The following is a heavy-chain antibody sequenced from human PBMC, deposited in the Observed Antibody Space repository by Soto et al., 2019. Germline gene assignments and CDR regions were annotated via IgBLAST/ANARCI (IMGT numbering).Heavy chain of an antibody. Sequence: VSVKVSCKASGYTFTGYYMHWVRQAPGQGLEWMGWINPNSGGTNYAQKFQGWVTMTRDTSISTAYMELSRLRSDDTAVYYCARGYCTNGVCPTPPFDYWGQGTLVTVSS. CDR3: ARGYCTNGVCPTPPFDY. J-gene: IGHJ4*02. CDR2: INPNSGGT. CDR1: GYTFTGYY. D-gene: IGHD2-8*01. V-gene: IGHV1-2*04.